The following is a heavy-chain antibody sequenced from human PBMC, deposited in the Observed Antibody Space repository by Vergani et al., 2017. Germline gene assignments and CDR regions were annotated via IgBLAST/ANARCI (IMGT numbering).Heavy chain of an antibody. CDR3: ARGGTXIVVVPAAIGAFDI. V-gene: IGHV3-30-3*01. J-gene: IGHJ3*02. CDR1: GFTFSSYA. D-gene: IGHD2-2*02. Sequence: QVQLVESGGGVVQPGRSLRLSCAASGFTFSSYAMHWVRQAPGKGLEWVAVISYDGSNKYYADSVKGRFTISRDNSKNTLYLQMNSLRAEDTAVYYCARGGTXIVVVPAAIGAFDIWGQGTMVTVSS. CDR2: ISYDGSNK.